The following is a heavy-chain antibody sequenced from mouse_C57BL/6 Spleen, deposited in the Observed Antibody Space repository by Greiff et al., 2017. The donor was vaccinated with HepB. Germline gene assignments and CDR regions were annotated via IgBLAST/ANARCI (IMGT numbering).Heavy chain of an antibody. J-gene: IGHJ2*01. CDR2: IRNKANGYTT. CDR1: GFTFTDYY. V-gene: IGHV7-3*01. D-gene: IGHD4-1*02. Sequence: EVKLVESGGGLVQPGGSLSLSCAASGFTFTDYYMSWVRQPPGKALEWLGFIRNKANGYTTEYSASVKGRFTISRDNSQSILYLQMNALRAEDSATYYCARSSTGYYFDYGGQGTTLTVSS. CDR3: ARSSTGYYFDY.